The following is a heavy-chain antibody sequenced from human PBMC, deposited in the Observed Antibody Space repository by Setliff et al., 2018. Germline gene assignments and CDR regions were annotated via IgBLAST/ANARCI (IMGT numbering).Heavy chain of an antibody. Sequence: TLSLTCAVQGGPFSGYYWGWIRQPPGKGLEWIGSINYSGITYYSPSLKSRVIVSVDTSKNQFSLKLSSVTAADTAVYYCARLPGYCNGGNCYGYYTFDIWGQGTMVTVSS. V-gene: IGHV4-34*01. CDR2: INYSGIT. CDR3: ARLPGYCNGGNCYGYYTFDI. CDR1: GGPFSGYY. J-gene: IGHJ3*02. D-gene: IGHD2-15*01.